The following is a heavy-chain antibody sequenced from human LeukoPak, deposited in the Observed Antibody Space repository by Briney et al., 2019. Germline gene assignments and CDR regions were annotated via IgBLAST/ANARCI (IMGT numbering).Heavy chain of an antibody. V-gene: IGHV6-1*01. Sequence: SQTLSLTCAISGDSVSSNSAAWNWIRQSPSRSLEWLGRTYYKSKWSNDYALSVKSRITIDPDTSRNQFSLQLNSVTPEDTAVYYCAIRYGSGEKYYYYYYMDVWGKGTTVTVSS. CDR1: GDSVSSNSAA. CDR2: TYYKSKWSN. D-gene: IGHD3-10*01. J-gene: IGHJ6*03. CDR3: AIRYGSGEKYYYYYYMDV.